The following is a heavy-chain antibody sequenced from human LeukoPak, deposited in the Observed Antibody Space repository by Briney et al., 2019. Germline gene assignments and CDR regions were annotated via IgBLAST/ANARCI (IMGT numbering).Heavy chain of an antibody. J-gene: IGHJ4*02. CDR2: INPSGGST. V-gene: IGHV1-46*01. CDR1: GYTFTSYY. D-gene: IGHD6-13*01. CDR3: AREGNGAAAGNYFDY. Sequence: ASVKVSCKASGYTFTSYYMHWVRQAPGQGLEWMGIINPSGGSTSYAQKFQGRVTMTRDMSTSTVYMELSSLRSEDTAVYYCAREGNGAAAGNYFDYWGQGTLVTVSS.